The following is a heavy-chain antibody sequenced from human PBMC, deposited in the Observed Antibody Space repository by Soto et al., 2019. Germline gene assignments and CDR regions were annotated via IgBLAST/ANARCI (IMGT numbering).Heavy chain of an antibody. CDR2: IYKSATT. D-gene: IGHD7-27*01. Sequence: SETLSLTCSVSGDSISNLDYFWAWIRQPPGQALEYIGYIYKSATTYYNPSFESRVSISVDTSKSQFSLNVTSVTAADTAVYFCARGRYCLTGRCFPNWFDSWGQGALVTVSS. J-gene: IGHJ5*01. V-gene: IGHV4-30-4*01. CDR3: ARGRYCLTGRCFPNWFDS. CDR1: GDSISNLDYF.